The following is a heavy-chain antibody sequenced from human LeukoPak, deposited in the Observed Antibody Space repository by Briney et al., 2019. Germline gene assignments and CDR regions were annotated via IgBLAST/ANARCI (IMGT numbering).Heavy chain of an antibody. V-gene: IGHV1-18*01. CDR2: ISAYNGHT. D-gene: IGHD6-13*01. CDR3: ARGGIAAAGKGYYYYYMDV. CDR1: GYTFTSYG. Sequence: ASVKVSCKASGYTFTSYGINWVRQAPGQGLEWMGWISAYNGHTNYAQELQGRVTMTTDTSTSTAYMELRSLRSDDTAVYYCARGGIAAAGKGYYYYYMDVWGKGTTVTISS. J-gene: IGHJ6*03.